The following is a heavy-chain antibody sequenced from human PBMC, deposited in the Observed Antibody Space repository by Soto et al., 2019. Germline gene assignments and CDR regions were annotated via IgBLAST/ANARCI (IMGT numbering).Heavy chain of an antibody. CDR2: IIPILGIA. CDR3: ASLRAYYYYMDV. CDR1: GGTFSSYT. V-gene: IGHV1-69*02. J-gene: IGHJ6*03. Sequence: GASVKVSFKASGGTFSSYTISWVRQAPGQVHEWMGRIIPILGIANYAQKFQGRVTITADKSTSTAYMELSSLRSEDTAVYYCASLRAYYYYMDVWGKGTTVTVSS.